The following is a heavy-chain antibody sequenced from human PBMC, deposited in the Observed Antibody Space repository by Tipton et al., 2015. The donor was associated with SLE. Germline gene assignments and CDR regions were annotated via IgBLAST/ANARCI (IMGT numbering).Heavy chain of an antibody. J-gene: IGHJ2*01. V-gene: IGHV4-39*07. CDR3: ARASSSASDGFGWYLDL. Sequence: TLSLTCIVSGGSISSSSYYWGWIRQPPGKGLEWIGSIYYSGSTYYNPSLKSRVTISVDTSKNQFSLKLSSVTAADTAVYYCARASSSASDGFGWYLDLWGRGILVTVSS. CDR1: GGSISSSSYY. CDR2: IYYSGST. D-gene: IGHD6-6*01.